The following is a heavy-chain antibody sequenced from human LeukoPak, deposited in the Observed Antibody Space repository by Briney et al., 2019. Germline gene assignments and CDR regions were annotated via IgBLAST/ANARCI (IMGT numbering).Heavy chain of an antibody. D-gene: IGHD2-2*01. Sequence: SVKVSSKASGGTFSSYTISWVRQAPGQGLEWMGRIIPILGIANYAQKFQGRVTITADKSTSTAYMELSSLRSEDTAVYYCARVVPAAPDAYYYYYMDVWGKGTTVTVSS. V-gene: IGHV1-69*02. J-gene: IGHJ6*03. CDR2: IIPILGIA. CDR1: GGTFSSYT. CDR3: ARVVPAAPDAYYYYYMDV.